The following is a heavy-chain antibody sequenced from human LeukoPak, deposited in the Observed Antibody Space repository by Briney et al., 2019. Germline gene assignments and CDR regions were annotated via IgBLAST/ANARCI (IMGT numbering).Heavy chain of an antibody. V-gene: IGHV3-21*01. D-gene: IGHD3-10*01. Sequence: GGSLRLSCAASGFTSSSYSMNWVRQAPGKGLEWVSSISSSSSYIYYADSVKGRFTISRDNAENSLYLQMNSLRAEDTAVYYCARDVLYYYGSGSSAGWFDPWGQGTLVTVSS. CDR1: GFTSSSYS. J-gene: IGHJ5*02. CDR3: ARDVLYYYGSGSSAGWFDP. CDR2: ISSSSSYI.